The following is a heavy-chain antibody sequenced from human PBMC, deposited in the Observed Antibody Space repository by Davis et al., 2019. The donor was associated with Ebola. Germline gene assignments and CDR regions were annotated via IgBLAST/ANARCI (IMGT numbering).Heavy chain of an antibody. CDR1: GYTFTSYA. V-gene: IGHV7-4-1*02. Sequence: AASVKVSCKASGYTFTSYAMNWVRQAPGQGLESMGWIDTNTGNPTYGKGLTGRSVFSFDTSVNTAYLHITSLKAEDTAVYYCARGGVRGVLDYWGQGTLVTVSS. J-gene: IGHJ4*02. CDR2: IDTNTGNP. D-gene: IGHD3-10*01. CDR3: ARGGVRGVLDY.